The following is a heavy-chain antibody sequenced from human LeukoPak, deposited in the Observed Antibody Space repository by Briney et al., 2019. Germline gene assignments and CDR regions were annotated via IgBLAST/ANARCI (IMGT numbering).Heavy chain of an antibody. CDR1: GFTFEDYA. D-gene: IGHD3-10*01. V-gene: IGHV3-9*01. J-gene: IGHJ6*02. Sequence: GGFLRLSCAASGFTFEDYAMHWVLQAPGKGLGWVSAISWNSGSMGYADSVKGRFTISRDNAKNSLYLQMNSLRAEDTAVYYCARDADPWGGEFAALPSYYYYGMDVWGQGTTVTVSS. CDR3: ARDADPWGGEFAALPSYYYYGMDV. CDR2: ISWNSGSM.